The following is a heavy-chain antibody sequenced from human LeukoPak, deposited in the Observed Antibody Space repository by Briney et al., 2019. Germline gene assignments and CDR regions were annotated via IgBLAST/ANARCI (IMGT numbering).Heavy chain of an antibody. CDR2: INPNSGAT. D-gene: IGHD6-19*01. CDR1: GYIFNTYG. V-gene: IGHV1-2*02. J-gene: IGHJ4*02. Sequence: ASVKVSCKASGYIFNTYGISWVRQAPGQGLEWMGWINPNSGATKYAQKFQGRVTMTRDTSISTAYMEVSSLRSDDTAVYYCARDSAAEPGIFFDYWGQGTLVTVSS. CDR3: ARDSAAEPGIFFDY.